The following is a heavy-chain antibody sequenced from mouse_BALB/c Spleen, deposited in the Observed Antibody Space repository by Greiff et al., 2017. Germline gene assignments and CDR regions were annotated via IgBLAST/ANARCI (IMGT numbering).Heavy chain of an antibody. Sequence: EVQLQQSGPGLVKPSQSLSLTCTVTGYSITSDYAWNWIRQFPGNKLEWMGYISYSGSTSYNPSLKSRISITRDTSKNQFFLQLNSVTTEDTATYYCARRGTTAPWFAYWGQGTLVTVSA. CDR1: GYSITSDYA. D-gene: IGHD1-2*01. CDR3: ARRGTTAPWFAY. J-gene: IGHJ3*01. V-gene: IGHV3-2*02. CDR2: ISYSGST.